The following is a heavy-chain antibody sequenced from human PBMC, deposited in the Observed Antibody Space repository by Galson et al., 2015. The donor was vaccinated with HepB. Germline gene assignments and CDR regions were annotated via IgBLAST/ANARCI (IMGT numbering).Heavy chain of an antibody. J-gene: IGHJ4*02. CDR3: ALIAVAGNGVYTFDY. D-gene: IGHD6-19*01. V-gene: IGHV1-69*02. Sequence: SVKVSCKASGGTFSSYTISWVRQAPGQGLEWMGRIIPILGIANYAQKFQGRVTITADKSTSTAYMELSSLRSEDTAVYYCALIAVAGNGVYTFDYWGQGTLVTVSS. CDR2: IIPILGIA. CDR1: GGTFSSYT.